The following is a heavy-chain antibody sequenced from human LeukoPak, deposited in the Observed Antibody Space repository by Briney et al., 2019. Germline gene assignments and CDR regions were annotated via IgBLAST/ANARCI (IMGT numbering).Heavy chain of an antibody. CDR3: ARDGGSGYDPGPFPNAFDI. D-gene: IGHD5-12*01. CDR2: IYYSGST. J-gene: IGHJ3*02. Sequence: PSQTLSLTCTVSGGSISSGDYYWSWIRQPPGKGLEWIGYIYYSGSTYYNPSLKSRVTISVDTSKNQFSLKLSSVTAADTAVYYCARDGGSGYDPGPFPNAFDIWGQGTMVTVSS. V-gene: IGHV4-30-4*01. CDR1: GGSISSGDYY.